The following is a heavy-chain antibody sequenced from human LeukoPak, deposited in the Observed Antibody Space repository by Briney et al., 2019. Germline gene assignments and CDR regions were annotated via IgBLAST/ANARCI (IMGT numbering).Heavy chain of an antibody. V-gene: IGHV3-23*01. CDR1: XXXXXXXG. CDR3: XXXXXXXXXXDY. J-gene: IGHJ4*02. Sequence: SXXXXXXXGXSWVRQAPGXGRXXGSAISGSGGSTYXADSVKGRFTISRDNXKNTLYRQMNSQRAEDTAVYNCXXXXXXXXXXDYWXXXXXVTVSS. CDR2: ISGSGGST.